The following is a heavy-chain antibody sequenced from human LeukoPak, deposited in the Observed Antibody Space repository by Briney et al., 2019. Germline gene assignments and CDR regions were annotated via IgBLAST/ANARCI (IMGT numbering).Heavy chain of an antibody. J-gene: IGHJ4*02. CDR2: ISFDGSNK. CDR1: GFTFSSYA. V-gene: IGHV3-30-3*01. D-gene: IGHD5-24*01. CDR3: ATMGGLQRAFDY. Sequence: GGSLRLSCAASGFTFSSYAIHWVRQAPGKGLEWVAVISFDGSNKYYADSVKGRFTISRDNSKNTLYLQMNSLRAEDTAVYYCATMGGLQRAFDYWGQGRLVTVSS.